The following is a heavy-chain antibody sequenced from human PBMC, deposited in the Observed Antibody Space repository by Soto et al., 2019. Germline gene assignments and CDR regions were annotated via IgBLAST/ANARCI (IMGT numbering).Heavy chain of an antibody. CDR2: ISYDGSNK. Sequence: GGSLRLSCAASGFTFSSYAMHWVRQAPGKGLEWVAVISYDGSNKYYADSVKGRFTISRDNSKNTLYLQMNSLRAEDTAVYYCARDPRSIAVAGTDYWGQGTLVTVS. V-gene: IGHV3-30-3*01. CDR1: GFTFSSYA. CDR3: ARDPRSIAVAGTDY. D-gene: IGHD6-19*01. J-gene: IGHJ4*02.